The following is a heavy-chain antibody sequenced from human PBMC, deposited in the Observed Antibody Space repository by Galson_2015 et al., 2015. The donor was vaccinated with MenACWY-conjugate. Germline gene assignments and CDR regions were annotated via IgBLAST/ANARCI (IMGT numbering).Heavy chain of an antibody. J-gene: IGHJ6*01. CDR1: GYSLSDLS. CDR3: AIVRVGYFHGGPCYGLDV. D-gene: IGHD2-15*01. V-gene: IGHV1-24*01. Sequence: SVKVSCKVSGYSLSDLSMHWVRQAPGRGLEGMGGLDPEGGKRIYAAKFHSKVTLTEDSSTDTAYMEFSSPRSEDTAVYFCAIVRVGYFHGGPCYGLDVWGQGITVTVS. CDR2: LDPEGGKR.